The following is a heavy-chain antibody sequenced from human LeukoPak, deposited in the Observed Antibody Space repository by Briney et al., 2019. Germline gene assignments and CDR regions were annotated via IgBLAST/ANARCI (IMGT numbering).Heavy chain of an antibody. J-gene: IGHJ4*01. Sequence: GGSLRLSCAASGFPFDEYPMHWVRQAPGKGLEWVSLINADGAGTSYADSVKGRFTVSRDNSKKFLFLQMNSLRTEDSGLYYCAKKSGAPGNFDYWGQGTLVNVSS. CDR2: INADGAGT. CDR1: GFPFDEYP. CDR3: AKKSGAPGNFDY. V-gene: IGHV3-43*02. D-gene: IGHD1-26*01.